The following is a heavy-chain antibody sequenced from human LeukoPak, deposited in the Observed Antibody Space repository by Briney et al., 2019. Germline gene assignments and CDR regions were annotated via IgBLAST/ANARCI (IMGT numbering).Heavy chain of an antibody. Sequence: GASVKVSCKVSGYTLTELSMHWVRQAPGKGLEWMGGFDPEDGETIYAQKFQGRVTMTEDTSTDIAYMELSSLRSEDTAVYYCATPRQITMVRGVTGAYYYGMDVWGQGTTVTVSS. CDR1: GYTLTELS. V-gene: IGHV1-24*01. CDR2: FDPEDGET. CDR3: ATPRQITMVRGVTGAYYYGMDV. J-gene: IGHJ6*02. D-gene: IGHD3-10*01.